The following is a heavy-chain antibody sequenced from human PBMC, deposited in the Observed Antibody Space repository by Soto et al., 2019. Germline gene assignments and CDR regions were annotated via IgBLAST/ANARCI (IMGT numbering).Heavy chain of an antibody. V-gene: IGHV3-9*01. CDR2: ISWNSGSI. J-gene: IGHJ6*03. CDR3: AKSPSIRGVEYYYYYMDV. Sequence: HPGGSLRLSCAASGFTFDDYAMHWVRQAPGKGLEWVSGISWNSGSIGYADSVKGRFTISRDNAKNSLYLQMNSLRAEDTALYYCAKSPSIRGVEYYYYYMDVWGKGTTVTVSS. CDR1: GFTFDDYA. D-gene: IGHD3-10*01.